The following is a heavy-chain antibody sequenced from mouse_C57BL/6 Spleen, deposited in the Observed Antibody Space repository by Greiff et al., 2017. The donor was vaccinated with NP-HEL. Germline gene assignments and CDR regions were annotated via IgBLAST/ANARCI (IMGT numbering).Heavy chain of an antibody. CDR2: ILPGSGST. CDR3: GLGNSNYEAWFAY. D-gene: IGHD2-5*01. Sequence: QVQLKQSGAELMKPGASVKLSCKATGYTFTGYWIEWVKQRPGHGLEWIGEILPGSGSTNYNEKFKGKATFTADTSSNTAYMQLSSLTTEDSAIYYCGLGNSNYEAWFAYWGQGTLVTVSA. J-gene: IGHJ3*01. CDR1: GYTFTGYW. V-gene: IGHV1-9*01.